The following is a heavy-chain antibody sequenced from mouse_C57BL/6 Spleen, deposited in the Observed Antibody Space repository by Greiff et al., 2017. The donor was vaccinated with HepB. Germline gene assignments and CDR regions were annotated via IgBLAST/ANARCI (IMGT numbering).Heavy chain of an antibody. Sequence: EVQLVESGGGLVKPGGSLKLSCAASGFTFSSYTMSWVRQTPEKRLEWVATISGGGGNTYYPDSVKGRFTISRDNAKNTLYLQMSSLRSEDTALYYCARRSGYSPHYFDYWGQGTTLTVAS. CDR3: ARRSGYSPHYFDY. CDR2: ISGGGGNT. V-gene: IGHV5-9*01. CDR1: GFTFSSYT. J-gene: IGHJ2*01. D-gene: IGHD2-3*01.